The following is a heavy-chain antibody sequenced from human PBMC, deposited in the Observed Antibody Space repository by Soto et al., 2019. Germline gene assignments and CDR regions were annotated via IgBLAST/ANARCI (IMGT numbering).Heavy chain of an antibody. V-gene: IGHV4-59*01. Sequence: ETLSLTCTVSGGSISSYYWSWIRQPPGKGLEWIGYIYYSGSTNYNPSLKSRVTISVDTSKNQFSLKLSSVTAADTAVYYCARVKEVAAAGAYNWFDPWGQGTLVTVSS. J-gene: IGHJ5*02. D-gene: IGHD6-13*01. CDR2: IYYSGST. CDR1: GGSISSYY. CDR3: ARVKEVAAAGAYNWFDP.